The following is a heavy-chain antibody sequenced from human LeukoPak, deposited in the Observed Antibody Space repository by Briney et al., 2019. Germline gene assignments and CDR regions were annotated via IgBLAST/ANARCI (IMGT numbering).Heavy chain of an antibody. V-gene: IGHV1-3*01. CDR3: TRGLLWFGELSPPGY. CDR2: INAGNDNT. Sequence: ASVKVSCKASGYTFTSYAMHWVRQAPGQRLEWMGWINAGNDNTKYSQKFQGRVTITRDTSASTVYMELSSLRSEDTAVYYCTRGLLWFGELSPPGYWGQGTLVTVSS. CDR1: GYTFTSYA. D-gene: IGHD3-10*01. J-gene: IGHJ4*02.